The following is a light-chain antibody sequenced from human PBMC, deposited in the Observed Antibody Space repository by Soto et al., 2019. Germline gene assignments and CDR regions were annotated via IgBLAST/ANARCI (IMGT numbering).Light chain of an antibody. J-gene: IGKJ1*01. CDR1: QSVSRSY. V-gene: IGKV3-20*01. CDR2: GAS. Sequence: EIGLTPYPGTLSFSPGDRANLSCRASQSVSRSYLGWYQQKPGQAPRLLMYGASIRAAGVPDRFSGSGSGTEFTLTISRLEPEDFTVYYCHLYETFGQGTKVDIK. CDR3: HLYET.